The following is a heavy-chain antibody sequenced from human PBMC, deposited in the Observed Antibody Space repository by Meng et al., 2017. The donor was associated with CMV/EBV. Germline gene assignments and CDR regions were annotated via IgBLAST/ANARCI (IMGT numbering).Heavy chain of an antibody. CDR3: AKRPPRTRTYYYYYGVDV. J-gene: IGHJ6*02. V-gene: IGHV3-30*02. CDR1: GFSFSDYG. Sequence: GESLKISCAASGFSFSDYGMHWVRQAPGKGLEWVALIRYDGINKYYADSVKGRFTISRDNSRNTLFLQMTSLRAEDTAVYYCAKRPPRTRTYYYYYGVDVWGQGTTVTVSS. CDR2: IRYDGINK.